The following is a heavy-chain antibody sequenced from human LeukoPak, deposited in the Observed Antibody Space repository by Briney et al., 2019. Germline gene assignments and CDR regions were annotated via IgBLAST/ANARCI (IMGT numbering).Heavy chain of an antibody. CDR2: IHNSGST. Sequence: PSETLSLTCTVASDSISSYYWSWIRQPPGKGLEWIGFIHNSGSTNYNPSLKSRLAMSLDTSKNQFSLNLNSVTAADTAVYFCAKVAKYYYGSETYFFENWGQGTLVTVSS. CDR1: SDSISSYY. CDR3: AKVAKYYYGSETYFFEN. J-gene: IGHJ4*02. V-gene: IGHV4-59*12. D-gene: IGHD3-10*01.